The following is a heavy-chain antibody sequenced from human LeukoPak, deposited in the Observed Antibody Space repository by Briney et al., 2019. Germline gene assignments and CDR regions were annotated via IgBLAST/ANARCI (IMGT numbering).Heavy chain of an antibody. J-gene: IGHJ3*02. Sequence: ASVRVSCKASGYSFSFFYIHWVRQAPGQGLEWMGWINPNSGGTNYAQKFQGRVTMTRDTSIDTASMELTSLASDDTATYYCAREETGDHNPRRSHGFDIWGQGTVVTVSS. CDR1: GYSFSFFY. CDR3: AREETGDHNPRRSHGFDI. D-gene: IGHD3-16*01. CDR2: INPNSGGT. V-gene: IGHV1-2*02.